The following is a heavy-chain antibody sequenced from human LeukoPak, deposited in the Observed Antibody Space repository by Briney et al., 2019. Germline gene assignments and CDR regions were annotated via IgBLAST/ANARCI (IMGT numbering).Heavy chain of an antibody. CDR3: ARVRSLQYPYYYYYGMDV. CDR2: IDPSDSYT. D-gene: IGHD4-11*01. J-gene: IGHJ6*02. CDR1: GYSLTSYW. Sequence: GESLKISCKGSGYSLTSYWISWVRQMPGKGLEWMGRIDPSDSYTNYSPSFQGHVTISADKSISTAYLQWSSLKASDTAMYYCARVRSLQYPYYYYYGMDVWGQGTTVTVSS. V-gene: IGHV5-10-1*01.